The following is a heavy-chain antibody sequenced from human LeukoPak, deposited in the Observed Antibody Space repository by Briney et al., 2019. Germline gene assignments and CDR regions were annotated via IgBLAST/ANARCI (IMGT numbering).Heavy chain of an antibody. CDR2: IKQDGSEK. CDR1: GFTFSSYW. D-gene: IGHD3-3*01. J-gene: IGHJ3*02. V-gene: IGHV3-7*01. Sequence: GGSLRLSCAASGFTFSSYWMSWVRQAPGKGLEWVANIKQDGSEKYYVDSVKGRFTISRDNTKNSLYLQMNSLRAEDTAVYYYAREVGDFWSGNAFDIWGQGTMVTVSS. CDR3: AREVGDFWSGNAFDI.